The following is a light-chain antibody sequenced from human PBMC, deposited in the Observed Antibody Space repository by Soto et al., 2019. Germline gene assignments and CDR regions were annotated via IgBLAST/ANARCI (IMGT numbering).Light chain of an antibody. Sequence: QSVLTQPPSASGSPGQSVTISCTGTSNDIGAYEFVSWYQHHPGKAPKLIIYEVVQRPSGVPDRFSGSKSGNTASLTVSGLQAADEADYYCKSYAGSNTYVFXTGTKVTVL. CDR2: EVV. V-gene: IGLV2-8*01. CDR3: KSYAGSNTYV. J-gene: IGLJ1*01. CDR1: SNDIGAYEF.